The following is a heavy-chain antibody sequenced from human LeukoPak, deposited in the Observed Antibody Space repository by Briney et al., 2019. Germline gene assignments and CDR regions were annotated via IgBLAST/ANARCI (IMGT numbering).Heavy chain of an antibody. CDR1: GFTFSSYD. D-gene: IGHD1-26*01. Sequence: GGSLRLSCAASGFTFSSYDMHWVRQATGKGLEWVSAIGTAGDTYYPGSVKGRFTISRDNAKNSLYLQMNSLRAEDTAVYYCARNEVGALRPRSWFDPWGQGTLVTVSS. CDR3: ARNEVGALRPRSWFDP. J-gene: IGHJ5*02. V-gene: IGHV3-13*01. CDR2: IGTAGDT.